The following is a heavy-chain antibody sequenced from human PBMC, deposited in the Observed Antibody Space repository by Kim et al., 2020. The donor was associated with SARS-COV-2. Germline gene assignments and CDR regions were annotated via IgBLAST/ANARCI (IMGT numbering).Heavy chain of an antibody. CDR3: ARGEYLDPIVVVPAAMKSHFDY. CDR2: IWYDGSNK. Sequence: GGSLRLSCAASGFTFSSYGMHWVRQAPGKGLEWVAVIWYDGSNKYYADSVKGRFTISRDNSKNTLYLQMNSLRAEDTAVYYCARGEYLDPIVVVPAAMKSHFDYWGQGTLVTVSS. CDR1: GFTFSSYG. V-gene: IGHV3-33*01. J-gene: IGHJ4*02. D-gene: IGHD2-2*01.